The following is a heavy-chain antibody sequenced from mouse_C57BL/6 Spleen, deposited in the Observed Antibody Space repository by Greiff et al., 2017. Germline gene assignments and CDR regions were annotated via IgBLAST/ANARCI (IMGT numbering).Heavy chain of an antibody. V-gene: IGHV5-4*01. Sequence: EVTLVESGGGLVKPGGSLKLSCAASGFTFSSYAMSWVRQTPEKRLEWVATISDGGSYTYSPDNVKGRFSISRDNAKNNLYLQMSHLKSEDTAMYYCARDSVVPFAYWGQGTLVTVSA. CDR3: ARDSVVPFAY. CDR2: ISDGGSYT. CDR1: GFTFSSYA. J-gene: IGHJ3*01. D-gene: IGHD1-1*01.